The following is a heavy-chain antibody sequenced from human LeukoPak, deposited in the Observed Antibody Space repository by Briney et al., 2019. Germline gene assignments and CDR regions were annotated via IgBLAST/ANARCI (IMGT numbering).Heavy chain of an antibody. CDR3: ARDYDSSGFSFDY. V-gene: IGHV3-48*02. CDR2: ISSSGSTI. J-gene: IGHJ4*02. D-gene: IGHD3-22*01. Sequence: GGSLRLSCAASGFTFSTYSMNWVRQAPGKGLEWISYISSSGSTIYYADSVKGRFTISRDNAKNSLFLLMNSLRDEDTAVYYCARDYDSSGFSFDYWGQGTLVTVSS. CDR1: GFTFSTYS.